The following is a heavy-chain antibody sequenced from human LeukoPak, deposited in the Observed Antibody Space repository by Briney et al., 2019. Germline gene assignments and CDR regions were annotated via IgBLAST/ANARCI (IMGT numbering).Heavy chain of an antibody. Sequence: ASVKVSCKASGGTFSSYAISWVRQAPGQGLEWMGRIIPILGIANYAQKFQGRVTITADKSTSTAYMELSSLRSEDTAVYYCAREGYYGSASYYPSAFDIWGQGTMVTVSS. CDR1: GGTFSSYA. J-gene: IGHJ3*02. D-gene: IGHD3-10*01. CDR2: IIPILGIA. CDR3: AREGYYGSASYYPSAFDI. V-gene: IGHV1-69*04.